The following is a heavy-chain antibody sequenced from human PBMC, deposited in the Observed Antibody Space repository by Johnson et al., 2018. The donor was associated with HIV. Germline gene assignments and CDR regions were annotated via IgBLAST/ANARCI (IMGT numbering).Heavy chain of an antibody. Sequence: QVQLVESGGGLVKPGGSLRLSCAASGFTFSDYYMRWIRQAPGKGLEWVSYISSSGSNIYYADSVKGRFTISRDNSKNMLYLQMNSLRAEDTAVYYCASCITPDAFDIWGQGTVVTVSS. CDR1: GFTFSDYY. CDR2: ISSSGSNI. V-gene: IGHV3-11*01. D-gene: IGHD3-10*01. J-gene: IGHJ3*02. CDR3: ASCITPDAFDI.